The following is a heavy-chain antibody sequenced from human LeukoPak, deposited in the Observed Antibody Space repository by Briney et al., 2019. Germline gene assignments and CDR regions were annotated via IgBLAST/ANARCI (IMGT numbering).Heavy chain of an antibody. CDR1: GFTFSSYG. J-gene: IGHJ6*03. CDR3: AKADCSSTSCHLSIWTSMDV. V-gene: IGHV3-30*02. Sequence: GGSLRLSCAASGFTFSSYGMHWVRQAPGKGLEWVAFIRYDGSNKYYADSVKGRFTISRDNSKNTLYLQMNSLRAEDTAVYYCAKADCSSTSCHLSIWTSMDVWGKGTTVTVSS. CDR2: IRYDGSNK. D-gene: IGHD2-2*01.